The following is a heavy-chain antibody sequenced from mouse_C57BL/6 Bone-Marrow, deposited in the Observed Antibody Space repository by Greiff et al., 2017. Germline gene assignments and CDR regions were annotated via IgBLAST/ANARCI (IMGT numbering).Heavy chain of an antibody. CDR1: GFSLTSYG. V-gene: IGHV2-2*01. Sequence: QVQLQQSGPGLVQPSQSLSITCTVSGFSLTSYGVHWVRQSPGKGLEWLGVIWSGGSTAYNAAFISRLSISKDNSKSQVFFKMNSLQADDTAIYXCARKGYGNYPNYYAMDYWGQGTSVTVSS. J-gene: IGHJ4*01. CDR2: IWSGGST. D-gene: IGHD2-10*02. CDR3: ARKGYGNYPNYYAMDY.